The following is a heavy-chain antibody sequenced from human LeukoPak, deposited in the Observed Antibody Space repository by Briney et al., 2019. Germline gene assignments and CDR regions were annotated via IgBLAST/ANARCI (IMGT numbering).Heavy chain of an antibody. Sequence: SETLSLTCAVYGGSFSGYYWSWIRQPPGKGLEWIGEINHSGSTNYNPSLKSRVTISVDTSKNQFSLKLSSVTAADTAVYYCARGSSITMVRGGSFDYWGQGTLVTVSS. CDR2: INHSGST. J-gene: IGHJ4*02. CDR3: ARGSSITMVRGGSFDY. CDR1: GGSFSGYY. D-gene: IGHD3-10*01. V-gene: IGHV4-34*01.